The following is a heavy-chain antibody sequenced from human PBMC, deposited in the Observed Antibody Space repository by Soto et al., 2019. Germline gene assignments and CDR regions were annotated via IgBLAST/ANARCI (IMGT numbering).Heavy chain of an antibody. CDR2: IYYSGST. D-gene: IGHD1-26*01. CDR3: XXIIVXAGKYFXY. V-gene: IGHV4-59*01. CDR1: GGSISSYY. J-gene: IGHJ4*01. Sequence: QVQLQESGPGLVKPSETLSLTCTVSGGSISSYYWSWIRQPPGKGLEWIGYIYYSGSTNYNPSLXXRXXXSXDTXXXXXPXXXXXXXXXXXXXXXXXXIIVXAGKYFXY.